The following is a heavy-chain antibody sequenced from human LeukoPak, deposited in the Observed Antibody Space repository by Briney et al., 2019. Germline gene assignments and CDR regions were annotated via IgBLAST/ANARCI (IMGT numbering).Heavy chain of an antibody. J-gene: IGHJ4*02. CDR1: GYTLTELS. Sequence: GASVKVSCKVSGYTLTELSMHWVRQAPGKGLEWMGGFDPEDGETIYAQKFQVRVTMTEDTSTDTAYMELRSLRSDDTAVYYCARDLGASTVIFFDYWGQGILVTVSS. CDR3: ARDLGASTVIFFDY. V-gene: IGHV1-24*01. CDR2: FDPEDGET. D-gene: IGHD4-17*01.